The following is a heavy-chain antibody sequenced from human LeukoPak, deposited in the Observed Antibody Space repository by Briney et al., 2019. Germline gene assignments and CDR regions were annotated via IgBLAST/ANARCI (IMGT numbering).Heavy chain of an antibody. CDR3: ARGLYYDNSGSPVHY. V-gene: IGHV1-2*02. CDR2: INPNSGGT. D-gene: IGHD3-22*01. Sequence: ASVKVSCKASGYTFTGYYMHWVRQAPGQGLEWMGWINPNSGGTNYAQKFQGRVTMTRDTSISTAYMELSRLRSDDTAVYYCARGLYYDNSGSPVHYWGQGTLVTVSS. J-gene: IGHJ4*02. CDR1: GYTFTGYY.